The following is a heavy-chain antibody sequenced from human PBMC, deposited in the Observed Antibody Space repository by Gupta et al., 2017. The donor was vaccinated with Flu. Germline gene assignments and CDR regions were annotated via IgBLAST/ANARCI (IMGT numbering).Heavy chain of an antibody. J-gene: IGHJ6*02. CDR2: IIPIFGTA. V-gene: IGHV1-69*01. CDR1: GGTFSSYA. Sequence: QVQLVQPGAEVKKPGSSVKVSCKASGGTFSSYAISWVRQAPGQGLEWWGGIIPIFGTANYAQKFQGRVTITADESTSTAYMELSSLRSEDTAVYYCARAGRIGDYVWGSYRYYYYYGMDVWGQGTTVTVSS. CDR3: ARAGRIGDYVWGSYRYYYYYGMDV. D-gene: IGHD3-16*02.